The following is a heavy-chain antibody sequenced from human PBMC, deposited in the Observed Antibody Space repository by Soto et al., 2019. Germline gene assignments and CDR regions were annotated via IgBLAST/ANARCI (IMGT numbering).Heavy chain of an antibody. D-gene: IGHD6-19*01. CDR3: VRSTRQWLGLRYDYGMDV. J-gene: IGHJ6*02. CDR2: IYYSGST. Sequence: LSRALSGDCMCISVDDGSLINQTPEKGLEWIGYIYYSGSTNYNPSLKSRVTISVDTSKNQFSLKLSSVTAADTAVYYCVRSTRQWLGLRYDYGMDVWGQGTTVTVSS. CDR1: GDCMCISVDD. V-gene: IGHV4-30-4*01.